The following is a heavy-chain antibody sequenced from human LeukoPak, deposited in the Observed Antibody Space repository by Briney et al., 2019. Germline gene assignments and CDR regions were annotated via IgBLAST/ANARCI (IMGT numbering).Heavy chain of an antibody. J-gene: IGHJ6*03. CDR2: INPSGGRT. D-gene: IGHD3-10*01. CDR1: GYTFTNYY. Sequence: ASVKVSCKASGYTFTNYYIHWVRQAPGQGLEWVGMINPSGGRTSYAQRFQGRVTMTTDTSTSTAYMELRSLRSDDTAVYYCARGSMVRGVSYYYYYMDVWGKGTTVTISS. V-gene: IGHV1-46*01. CDR3: ARGSMVRGVSYYYYYMDV.